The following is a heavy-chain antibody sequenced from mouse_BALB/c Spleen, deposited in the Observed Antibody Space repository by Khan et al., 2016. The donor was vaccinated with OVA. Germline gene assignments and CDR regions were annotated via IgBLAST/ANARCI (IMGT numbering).Heavy chain of an antibody. CDR2: INTHSGVP. Sequence: QIQLVQSGPELKKPGETVRISCKASGYTFTTAGMQWVQQMPGKGLKWIGWINTHSGVPKYAEDFKGRFAFPLETSASTLYLQLTNLKTEDTATYFCARGGAAFYRNDGGAMDYWGQGTSVTVSS. CDR3: ARGGAAFYRNDGGAMDY. J-gene: IGHJ4*01. V-gene: IGHV9-4*02. CDR1: GYTFTTAG. D-gene: IGHD2-14*01.